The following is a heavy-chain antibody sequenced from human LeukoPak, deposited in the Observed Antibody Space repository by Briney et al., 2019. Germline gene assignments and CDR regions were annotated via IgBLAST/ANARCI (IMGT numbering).Heavy chain of an antibody. CDR1: GFTFTSSA. D-gene: IGHD3-22*01. J-gene: IGHJ4*02. Sequence: ASVKVSCKASGFTFTSSAVQWVRQAHGQRLEWIGWIVVGSGNTNYAQKFQERVTITRDMSTSTAYMELSSLRSEDTAVYYCAAGLGDTSGYYYVFGLSWGQGTLVTVSS. CDR3: AAGLGDTSGYYYVFGLS. CDR2: IVVGSGNT. V-gene: IGHV1-58*01.